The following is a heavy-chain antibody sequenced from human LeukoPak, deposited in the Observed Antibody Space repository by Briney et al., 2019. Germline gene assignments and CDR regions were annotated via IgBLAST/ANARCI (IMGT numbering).Heavy chain of an antibody. CDR1: GGSISSYY. V-gene: IGHV4-4*07. CDR3: ARGQLGYYYYYMDV. CDR2: IYTSGST. J-gene: IGHJ6*03. D-gene: IGHD6-6*01. Sequence: SETLSLTCTVSGGSISSYYWSWIRQPAGKGLEWIGRIYTSGSTNYNPSLKSRVTISVDTSKNQFSLKLSSVTAANTAVYYCARGQLGYYYYYMDVWGKGTTVTVSS.